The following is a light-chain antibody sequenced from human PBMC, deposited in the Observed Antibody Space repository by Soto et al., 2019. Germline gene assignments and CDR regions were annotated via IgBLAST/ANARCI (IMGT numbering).Light chain of an antibody. CDR2: DVS. CDR3: SSYTSSSSYV. J-gene: IGLJ1*01. CDR1: SSDVGGYNY. Sequence: QSALTQPASVSGSPGQSITISCTGTSSDVGGYNYVSWYQQHPGKAPKLMIYDVSNRTSGVSNRFSGSKSGNTASLTISGLQAEDDADYYCSSYTSSSSYVFGTGTKLTVL. V-gene: IGLV2-14*01.